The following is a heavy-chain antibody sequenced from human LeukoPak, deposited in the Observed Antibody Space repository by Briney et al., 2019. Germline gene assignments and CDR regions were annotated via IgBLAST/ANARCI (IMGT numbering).Heavy chain of an antibody. V-gene: IGHV4-4*02. J-gene: IGHJ4*02. Sequence: SGTLSLTCGVSGGSISGSYWWSWVRQPPGKGLEWIGEIYHSGSTNYNPSLKSRVTISMDKSKNQFSLNLSSVTAADTAVYYCAKDPGSSWGRYFDYWGQGTLVTVSS. CDR1: GGSISGSYW. CDR3: AKDPGSSWGRYFDY. D-gene: IGHD6-13*01. CDR2: IYHSGST.